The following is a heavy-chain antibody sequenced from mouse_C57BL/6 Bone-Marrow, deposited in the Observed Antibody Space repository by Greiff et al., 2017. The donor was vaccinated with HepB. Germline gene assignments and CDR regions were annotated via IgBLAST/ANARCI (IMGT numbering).Heavy chain of an antibody. Sequence: VQRVESGPELVKPGASVKISCKASGYAFSSSWMNWVKQRPGKGLEWIGRIYPGDGDTNYNGKFKGKATLTADKSSSTAYMQLSSLTSEDSAVYFCARRGQLSYWGQGTTLTVSS. CDR3: ARRGQLSY. CDR1: GYAFSSSW. CDR2: IYPGDGDT. D-gene: IGHD3-2*02. V-gene: IGHV1-82*01. J-gene: IGHJ2*01.